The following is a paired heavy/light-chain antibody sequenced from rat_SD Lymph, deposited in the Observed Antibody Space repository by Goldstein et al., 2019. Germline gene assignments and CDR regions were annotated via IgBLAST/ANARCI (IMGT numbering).Light chain of an antibody. CDR1: QGISTN. J-gene: IGKJ5*01. Sequence: DIVLTQSPATLSVTPGESVSLSCRASQGISTNIHWYQQKSNESPRLLIKYASQSISGIPSRFSGSGSGTDFTLSINRVESEDFSVYYCQQSYSLPLTFGSGTKLEIK. CDR3: QQSYSLPLT. V-gene: IGKV5S2*01. CDR2: YAS.
Heavy chain of an antibody. J-gene: IGHJ2*01. CDR2: MWNGGGT. V-gene: IGHV2-64*01. Sequence: QVHLKETGPDLVQLTQTLSITCTVSGFSLTTYNVHWVRQPPGKGLEWMGAMWNGGGTDYNSAFKSRLSISRDTSKSQVFLKMNSLQTDDTAKYFCARHGGVYYGLEADFDYWGQGVMVTVSS. D-gene: IGHD1-6*01. CDR1: GFSLTTYN. CDR3: ARHGGVYYGLEADFDY.